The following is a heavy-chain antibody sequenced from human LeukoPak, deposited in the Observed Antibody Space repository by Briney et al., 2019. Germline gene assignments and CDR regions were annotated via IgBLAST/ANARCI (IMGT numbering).Heavy chain of an antibody. CDR2: IIPIFGTA. Sequence: PVKVSCKASGGTFSSYAISWVRQAPGQGLEWMGGIIPIFGTANYAQKFQGRVTITTDESTSTAYMELSSLRSEDTAVYYCASSLGGASTMIVGQFDPWGQGTLVTVSS. D-gene: IGHD3-22*01. J-gene: IGHJ5*02. CDR3: ASSLGGASTMIVGQFDP. V-gene: IGHV1-69*05. CDR1: GGTFSSYA.